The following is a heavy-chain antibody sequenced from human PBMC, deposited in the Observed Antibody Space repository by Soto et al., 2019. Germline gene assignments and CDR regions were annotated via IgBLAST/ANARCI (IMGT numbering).Heavy chain of an antibody. J-gene: IGHJ3*02. Sequence: GASVKVSCKASGYTFTGYAMHWVRQAPGQSLEWMGWINAGNGNTKYSQKFQGRVTITADKSTSTAYMELSSLRSEDTAVYYCARGEGSSSSGPAEDAFDIWGQGTMVTVSS. CDR3: ARGEGSSSSGPAEDAFDI. D-gene: IGHD6-6*01. V-gene: IGHV1-3*01. CDR1: GYTFTGYA. CDR2: INAGNGNT.